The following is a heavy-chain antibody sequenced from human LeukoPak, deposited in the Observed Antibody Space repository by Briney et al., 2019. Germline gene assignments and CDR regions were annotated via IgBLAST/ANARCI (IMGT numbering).Heavy chain of an antibody. CDR2: IKQDGSEK. CDR1: GFTFSTYA. Sequence: PGGSLRLSCAASGFTFSTYAMNWVRQAPGKGLEWVANIKQDGSEKYYVDSVKGRFTISRDNAKNSLYLQMNSLRAEDTAVYYCARELWFGEFRSDAFDIWGQGTMVTVSS. CDR3: ARELWFGEFRSDAFDI. J-gene: IGHJ3*02. V-gene: IGHV3-7*01. D-gene: IGHD3-10*01.